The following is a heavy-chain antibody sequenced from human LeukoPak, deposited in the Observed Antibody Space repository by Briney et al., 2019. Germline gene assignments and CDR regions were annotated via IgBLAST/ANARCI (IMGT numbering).Heavy chain of an antibody. V-gene: IGHV3-30*18. CDR2: ISYDGSDK. D-gene: IGHD7-27*01. CDR1: GFTFSTYG. J-gene: IGHJ4*02. Sequence: GGSLRLSCAVSGFTFSTYGLHWVRQAPGKGLEWVAVISYDGSDKYYADSVKGRFTISRDNSKNTLYPQMNSLRTEDTAVYYCAKDLPGDLGLDYWGQGTLVTVSS. CDR3: AKDLPGDLGLDY.